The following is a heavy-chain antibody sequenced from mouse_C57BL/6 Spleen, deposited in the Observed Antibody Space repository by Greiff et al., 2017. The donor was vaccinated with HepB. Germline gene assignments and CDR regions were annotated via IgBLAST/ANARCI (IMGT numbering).Heavy chain of an antibody. CDR3: ARRPTVVAHYAMDY. CDR1: GYTFTSYW. Sequence: QVQLQQPGAELVRPGTSVKLSCKASGYTFTSYWMHWVKQRPGQGLEWIGVIDPSDSYTNYNQKFKGKATLTVDTSSSTAYMQLSSLTSEDSAVYYCARRPTVVAHYAMDYWGQGTSVTVSS. V-gene: IGHV1-59*01. J-gene: IGHJ4*01. D-gene: IGHD1-1*01. CDR2: IDPSDSYT.